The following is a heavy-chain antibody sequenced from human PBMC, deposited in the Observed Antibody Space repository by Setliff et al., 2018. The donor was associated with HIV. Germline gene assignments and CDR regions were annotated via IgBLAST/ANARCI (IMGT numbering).Heavy chain of an antibody. CDR1: GYTFNTYW. J-gene: IGHJ5*02. D-gene: IGHD3-10*01. CDR3: ARGSGPDKGSWFDP. CDR2: VYPADSDT. Sequence: GESLKISCKSSGYTFNTYWIHWVRQMPGKGLEWMGIVYPADSDTRYSPSFQGQVNISVDKSINTAFLQWSSLKASDTAMYYCARGSGPDKGSWFDPWGQGTRVTVSS. V-gene: IGHV5-51*01.